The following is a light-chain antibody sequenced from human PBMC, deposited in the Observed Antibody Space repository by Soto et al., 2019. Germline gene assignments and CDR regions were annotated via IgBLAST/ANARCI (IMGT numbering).Light chain of an antibody. Sequence: DIQMTQSPSTLSASVGDRVTITCRASQSISNWLAWYQQKPGKAPNLLIYKASGLERGVPSRFSGSGSGTEFTLTISSLQPDDFATYYCQQYCNYPRTFGQGTKVEIK. CDR3: QQYCNYPRT. V-gene: IGKV1-5*03. CDR1: QSISNW. CDR2: KAS. J-gene: IGKJ1*01.